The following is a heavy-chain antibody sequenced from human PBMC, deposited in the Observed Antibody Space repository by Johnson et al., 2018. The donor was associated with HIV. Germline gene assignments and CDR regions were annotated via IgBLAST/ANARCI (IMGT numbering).Heavy chain of an antibody. D-gene: IGHD3-3*01. CDR3: ARDGNTYYNFWSGYRPGYI. CDR2: LSYDGSNK. J-gene: IGHJ3*02. Sequence: QVQLMESGGGVVQPGRSLRLSCAASGFTFSSYAMHWVRQAPGKGLEWVAVLSYDGSNKYYADSVKGRFTISRDNSKNTLYLQMNSLRAEDTAVYYCARDGNTYYNFWSGYRPGYIWGQGTMVTVSS. CDR1: GFTFSSYA. V-gene: IGHV3-30-3*01.